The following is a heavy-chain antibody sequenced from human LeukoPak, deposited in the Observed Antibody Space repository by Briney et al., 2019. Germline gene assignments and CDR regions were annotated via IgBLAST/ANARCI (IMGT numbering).Heavy chain of an antibody. J-gene: IGHJ4*02. V-gene: IGHV3-21*01. CDR2: ISSSSSYI. Sequence: GGSLRLSCAASGFTFSSYSMNWVRQAPGKGLEWVSSISSSSSYIYYADSVKGRFTISRDNAKNSLYLQMNSPRAEDTAVYYCARDLRHYDILTGYDYWGQGTLVTVSS. D-gene: IGHD3-9*01. CDR1: GFTFSSYS. CDR3: ARDLRHYDILTGYDY.